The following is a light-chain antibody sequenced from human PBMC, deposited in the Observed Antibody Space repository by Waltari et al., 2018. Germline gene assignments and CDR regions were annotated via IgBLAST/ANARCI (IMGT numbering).Light chain of an antibody. CDR3: QQYFSVPYS. V-gene: IGKV4-1*01. CDR1: QTLLYSSNTRNF. CDR2: WAS. J-gene: IGKJ2*03. Sequence: DIVMTQSPDSLAVSLGERSTINCKSSQTLLYSSNTRNFLAWYQPRPVQPPYLLFSWASIRQSVGPDRFGASGSGTDFTLTIDSLQAEDVAVYYCQQYFSVPYSFGQGTKLEI.